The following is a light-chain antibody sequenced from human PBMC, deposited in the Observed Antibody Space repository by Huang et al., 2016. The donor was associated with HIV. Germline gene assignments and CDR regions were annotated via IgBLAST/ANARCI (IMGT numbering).Light chain of an antibody. CDR3: QQYNNWPRT. V-gene: IGKV3-15*01. J-gene: IGKJ2*01. CDR2: GAS. Sequence: EMVMTQSPDTLSVSPGERVTLSCRASQGVSSNLAWYQQKPGQAPRLRIHGASTRVTGSPARFSGSGSETDFTLTIHSLQSEDLAVYYCQQYNNWPRTFGQGTKLEIK. CDR1: QGVSSN.